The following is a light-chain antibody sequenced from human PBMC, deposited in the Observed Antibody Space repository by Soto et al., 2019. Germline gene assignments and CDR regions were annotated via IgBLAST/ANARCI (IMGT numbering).Light chain of an antibody. Sequence: QSVLTQPASVSGSPGQSITISCTGTSSDVGGYNYVSWYQQHPGKAPKLMIYDVSNRPSGVSNRFSGPKSGNTASLTISGLQAEDEADYYCSSYTSSSTSGFGGGTKLTVL. V-gene: IGLV2-14*01. CDR1: SSDVGGYNY. CDR2: DVS. J-gene: IGLJ2*01. CDR3: SSYTSSSTSG.